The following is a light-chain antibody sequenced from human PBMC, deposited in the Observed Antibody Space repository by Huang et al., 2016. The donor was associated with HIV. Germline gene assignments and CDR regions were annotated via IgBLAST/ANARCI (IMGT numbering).Light chain of an antibody. Sequence: EVMMTQSPATLSVSLGDKACLSCRASQRVGVNLAWYQQKPGQAPTLLIYGASDRATGISARFSGSGSGTDFTLTISSLQSEDSAVYFCQQYDKWPGTFGQGTRLQI. CDR3: QQYDKWPGT. J-gene: IGKJ2*01. CDR1: QRVGVN. CDR2: GAS. V-gene: IGKV3-15*01.